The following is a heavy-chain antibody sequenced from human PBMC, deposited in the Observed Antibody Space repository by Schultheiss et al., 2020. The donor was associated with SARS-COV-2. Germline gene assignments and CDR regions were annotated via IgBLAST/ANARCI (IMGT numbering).Heavy chain of an antibody. D-gene: IGHD6-13*01. J-gene: IGHJ6*02. V-gene: IGHV3-33*01. CDR3: ARFGWLIAAGSANLDYYGMDV. Sequence: GGSLRLSCAASGFTFSRHGMHWVRQAPGKGLEWVAVIWYDGSNQYYADSVKGRFTISRDNSKNTLYLQMNSLRAEDTAVYYCARFGWLIAAGSANLDYYGMDVWGQGTTVTVSS. CDR2: IWYDGSNQ. CDR1: GFTFSRHG.